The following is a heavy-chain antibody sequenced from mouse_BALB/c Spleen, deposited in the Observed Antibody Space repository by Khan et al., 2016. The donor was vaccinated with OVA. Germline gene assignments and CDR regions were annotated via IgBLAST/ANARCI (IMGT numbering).Heavy chain of an antibody. CDR2: IWGDGST. J-gene: IGHJ4*01. CDR1: GFSLTTYG. Sequence: QVQLKQSGPGLVAPSQSLSITCTVSGFSLTTYGVNWIRQPPGKGLEWLGVIWGDGSTNYHSALISRLSISKDNTQSQVFLKLNSLQTDDTATYYCAKWGDGSTYAMDYWGQGTSVTVSS. CDR3: AKWGDGSTYAMDY. V-gene: IGHV2-3*01. D-gene: IGHD2-3*01.